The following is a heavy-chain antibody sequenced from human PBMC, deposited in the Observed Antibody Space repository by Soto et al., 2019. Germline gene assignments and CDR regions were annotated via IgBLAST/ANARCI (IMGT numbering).Heavy chain of an antibody. Sequence: GESLKISCAASGFTFSSYAMHWVRQAPGKGLEWVAVISYDGSNKYYADSVKGRFTISRDNSKNTLYLQMNSLRAEDTAVYYCAREDYDSSGYYFDYWGQGTLVTVSS. J-gene: IGHJ4*02. D-gene: IGHD3-22*01. CDR2: ISYDGSNK. V-gene: IGHV3-30-3*01. CDR1: GFTFSSYA. CDR3: AREDYDSSGYYFDY.